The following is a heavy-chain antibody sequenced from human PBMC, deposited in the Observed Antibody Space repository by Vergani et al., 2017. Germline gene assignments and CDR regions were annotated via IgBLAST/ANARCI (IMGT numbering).Heavy chain of an antibody. V-gene: IGHV3-49*04. CDR2: IWSKPYGGTT. CDR3: TRDLLYDSYAYFDY. CDR1: GFTLGDYA. J-gene: IGHJ4*02. D-gene: IGHD3-16*01. Sequence: EVQLVESGGGLVQPGRSLRLSCSGSGFTLGDYAMTWVRQAPGKGLEWVAFIWSKPYGGTTEYAASVKGRFTISRDDSKSIAYLQMSSLKAEDTAVYYCTRDLLYDSYAYFDYWGQGTLVTVSP.